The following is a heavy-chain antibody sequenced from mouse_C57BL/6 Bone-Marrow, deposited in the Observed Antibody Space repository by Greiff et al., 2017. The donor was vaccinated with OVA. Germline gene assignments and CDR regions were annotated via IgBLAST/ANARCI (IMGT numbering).Heavy chain of an antibody. D-gene: IGHD2-5*01. CDR1: GYAFSSYW. CDR2: IYPGDGDT. CDR3: ARKRTYYSNYFYY. J-gene: IGHJ2*01. Sequence: QVQLQQSGAELVKPGASVKISCKASGYAFSSYWMNWVKQRPGKGLEWIGQIYPGDGDTNYNGKFKGKATLTADKSSSTAYMQLSSLTSEDSAVYFCARKRTYYSNYFYYWGQGTTLTVSS. V-gene: IGHV1-80*01.